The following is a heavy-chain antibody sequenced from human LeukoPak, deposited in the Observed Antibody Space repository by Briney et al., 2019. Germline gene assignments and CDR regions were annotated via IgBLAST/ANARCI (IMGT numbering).Heavy chain of an antibody. CDR2: IIPIFGTA. CDR3: AIREVGAYAY. V-gene: IGHV1-69*05. J-gene: IGHJ4*02. D-gene: IGHD1-26*01. CDR1: GGTFSSYA. Sequence: SVKVSCKASGGTFSSYAISWVRQAPGQGPEWMGGIIPIFGTANYAQKFQGRVTITTDESTSTAYMELSSLRSEDTAVYYCAIREVGAYAYWGQGTLVTVSS.